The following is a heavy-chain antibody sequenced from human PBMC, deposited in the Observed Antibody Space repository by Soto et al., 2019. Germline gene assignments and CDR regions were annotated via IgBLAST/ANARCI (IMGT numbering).Heavy chain of an antibody. J-gene: IGHJ4*02. V-gene: IGHV3-21*01. CDR1: GFTLSSYR. CDR2: ISSSITCI. Sequence: PWGSLRLSCAASGFTLSSYRMNWVRQAPGKGLEWVSSISSSITCIYYADSVKGRFTISRDNAKNSVYLQMNRLRAEDTAVYYCASEALGDLATTHWEYWGTGNLVIASS. CDR3: ASEALGDLATTHWEY. D-gene: IGHD3-16*01.